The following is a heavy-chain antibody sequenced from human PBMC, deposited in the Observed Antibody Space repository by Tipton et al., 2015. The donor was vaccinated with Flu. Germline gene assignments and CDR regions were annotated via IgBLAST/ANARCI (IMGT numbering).Heavy chain of an antibody. CDR1: GGSISSDSYC. Sequence: LRLSCTVSGGSISSDSYCCNWIRQPAGKRLEWIGRIFTSGTTNYNPSLKSRVTISVDTSKNQFSLKLRSVTAADTAVYYCARRDYSNYVSDPKNWFDPWGQGTLVTVSS. CDR2: IFTSGTT. V-gene: IGHV4-61*02. D-gene: IGHD4-11*01. CDR3: ARRDYSNYVSDPKNWFDP. J-gene: IGHJ5*02.